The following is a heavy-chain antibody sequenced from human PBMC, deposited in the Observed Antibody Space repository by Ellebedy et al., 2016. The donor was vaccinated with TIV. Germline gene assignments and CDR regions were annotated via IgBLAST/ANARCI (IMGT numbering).Heavy chain of an antibody. Sequence: PGGSLRLSCAASGFTFSGYWMSWVRQAPGKGLEWVANIKEDGSEVYYVDSVKGRFTISRDNAKNSMYLQMSNLKAEDTAVFYCARAGGRHSTVSGFYWGQGTRVTVST. CDR1: GFTFSGYW. J-gene: IGHJ4*02. CDR2: IKEDGSEV. V-gene: IGHV3-7*03. D-gene: IGHD2-2*01. CDR3: ARAGGRHSTVSGFY.